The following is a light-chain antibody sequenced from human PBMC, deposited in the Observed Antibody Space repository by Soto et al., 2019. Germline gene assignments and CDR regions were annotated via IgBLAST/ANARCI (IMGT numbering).Light chain of an antibody. V-gene: IGLV2-14*01. CDR1: SSDVGSYNY. Sequence: QSALTQPASVSGSPGQSITISCTGTSSDVGSYNYVSWYQQHPGKAPKLMIYGVSDRPSGISSRFSGSKSGNTASLTISGLQPGDESDYSRSSKTHGTTFFGTGTKLPVL. CDR3: SSKTHGTTF. CDR2: GVS. J-gene: IGLJ1*01.